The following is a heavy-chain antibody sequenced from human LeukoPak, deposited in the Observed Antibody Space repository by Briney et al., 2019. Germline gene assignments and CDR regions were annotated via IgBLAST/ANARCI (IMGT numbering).Heavy chain of an antibody. J-gene: IGHJ4*02. D-gene: IGHD5-24*01. CDR2: IDTGGDT. V-gene: IGHV3-13*04. Sequence: GGSLRLSCAASGFTFSSYDMHWVRQATGKGLGWVSGIDTGGDTYYPGSVKGRFTISRENAKNSLYLQMNSLRAEDTAVYYCARMASGVPGYWGQGTLVTVSS. CDR1: GFTFSSYD. CDR3: ARMASGVPGY.